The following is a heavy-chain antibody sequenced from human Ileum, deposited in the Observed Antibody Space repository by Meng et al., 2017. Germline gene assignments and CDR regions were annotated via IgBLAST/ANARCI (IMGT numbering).Heavy chain of an antibody. CDR3: ARVDFRGDSRDSSGLGL. CDR2: INHGGGT. J-gene: IGHJ4*02. V-gene: IGHV4-34*01. D-gene: IGHD3-22*01. Sequence: SETLSLTCAVYGGSFSGFYWSWIRQSPGKGLEWLGEINHGGGTNYNPSLSSRVTISIETSKNQFSLNLNSVTAADTALYYCARVDFRGDSRDSSGLGLWGQGTLVTVSS. CDR1: GGSFSGFY.